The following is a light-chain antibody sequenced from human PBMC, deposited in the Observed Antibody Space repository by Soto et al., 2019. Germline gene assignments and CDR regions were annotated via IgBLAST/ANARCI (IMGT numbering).Light chain of an antibody. CDR3: PTWVGTRPGGF. Sequence: QSALTQSPSVSAAPGQKVTISCSGSSSNIGNNYVSWYQQLPGTAPKLLIYDNNKRPSGIPDRFSGSKSGTSGTLDITGLQTGDEADYYRPTWVGTRPGGFFGGGPKLT. J-gene: IGLJ2*01. CDR1: SSNIGNNY. V-gene: IGLV1-51*01. CDR2: DNN.